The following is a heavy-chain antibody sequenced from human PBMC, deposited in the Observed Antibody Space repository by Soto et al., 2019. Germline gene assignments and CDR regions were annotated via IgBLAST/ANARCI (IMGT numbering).Heavy chain of an antibody. CDR1: GGSVSSGSYY. CDR2: IYYSGST. Sequence: QVQLQESGPGLVKPSETLSLTCTVSGGSVSSGSYYWSWIRQPPGKGLEWVGYIYYSGSTNYNPSLKSRATIAGDASKNKFSLKLSSVTAADTAVYYCARRLARAAAGTSSWVDPWGQGTLVTVSS. D-gene: IGHD6-13*01. J-gene: IGHJ5*02. V-gene: IGHV4-61*01. CDR3: ARRLARAAAGTSSWVDP.